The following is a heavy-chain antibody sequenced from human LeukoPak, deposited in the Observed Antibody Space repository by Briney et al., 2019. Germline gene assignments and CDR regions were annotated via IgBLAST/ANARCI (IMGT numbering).Heavy chain of an antibody. J-gene: IGHJ4*02. CDR2: INPNSGGT. CDR1: GSTFTGYY. D-gene: IGHD1-26*01. CDR3: ARDDSGSYNFDY. V-gene: IGHV1-2*06. Sequence: ASVKVSCKASGSTFTGYYMHWVRQAPGQGLEWMGRINPNSGGTNYAQKFQGRVTMTRDTSISTAYMELSRLRSDDAAVYYCARDDSGSYNFDYWGQGTLVTVSS.